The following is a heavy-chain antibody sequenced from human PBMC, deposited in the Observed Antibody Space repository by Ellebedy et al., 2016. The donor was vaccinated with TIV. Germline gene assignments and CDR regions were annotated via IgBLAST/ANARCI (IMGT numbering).Heavy chain of an antibody. Sequence: GGSLRLXCAASGFTFDGHALHWVSQAPGKCLEWVSGFSWKSLSKDYAASVKGRFIISRDNAKSSLYLEMNSLRPEDTALYYCAKTRGGIYFDYWGLGTLVTVSS. J-gene: IGHJ4*02. CDR3: AKTRGGIYFDY. D-gene: IGHD6-25*01. CDR1: GFTFDGHA. CDR2: FSWKSLSK. V-gene: IGHV3-9*01.